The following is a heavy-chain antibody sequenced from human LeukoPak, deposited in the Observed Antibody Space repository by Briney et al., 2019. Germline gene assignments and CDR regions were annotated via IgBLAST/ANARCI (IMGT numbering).Heavy chain of an antibody. V-gene: IGHV1-69*01. Sequence: ASVKVSCKASGGTFSSYAISWVRQAPGQGLEWMGGIIPIFGTANYAQKFQGRDTITADESTSTAYMELSSLRSEDTAVYYCAGDTKIYGDYVGWYFDLWGRGTLVTVSS. J-gene: IGHJ2*01. CDR2: IIPIFGTA. CDR3: AGDTKIYGDYVGWYFDL. CDR1: GGTFSSYA. D-gene: IGHD4-17*01.